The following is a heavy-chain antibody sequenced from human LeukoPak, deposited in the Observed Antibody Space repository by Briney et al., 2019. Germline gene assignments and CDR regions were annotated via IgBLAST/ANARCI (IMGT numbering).Heavy chain of an antibody. D-gene: IGHD2-15*01. CDR3: ARDFSAEDSTPGYFDY. CDR1: GYTFTGYG. Sequence: GASVKVSCKAPGYTFTGYGISWVRQAPGQGLEWMGWISAYNGNTNYAQKLQGRVTMTTDTSTSTAYMELRSLRSDDTAVYYCARDFSAEDSTPGYFDYWGQGTLVTVSS. J-gene: IGHJ4*02. V-gene: IGHV1-18*01. CDR2: ISAYNGNT.